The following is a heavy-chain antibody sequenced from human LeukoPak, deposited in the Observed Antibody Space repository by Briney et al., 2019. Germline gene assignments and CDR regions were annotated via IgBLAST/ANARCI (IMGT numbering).Heavy chain of an antibody. D-gene: IGHD5-12*01. J-gene: IGHJ4*02. CDR1: GFTFSSYA. CDR2: ISGSGGST. V-gene: IGHV3-23*01. CDR3: AKDFAWNIVAPDY. Sequence: GGSLRLSCAASGFTFSSYAMSWVRQAPGKGLEWVSAISGSGGSTYYADSVKGRFTISRDNSKNTLYLQMNSLRAEDTALYYCAKDFAWNIVAPDYWGQGTLVTVSS.